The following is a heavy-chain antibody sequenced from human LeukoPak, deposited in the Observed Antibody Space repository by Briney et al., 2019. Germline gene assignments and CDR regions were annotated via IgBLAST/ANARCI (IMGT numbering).Heavy chain of an antibody. J-gene: IGHJ4*02. CDR1: EFTFSLYA. Sequence: GGSLRLSCAASEFTFSLYAMNWVRQAPGKGLEWVSYINDVSGDIHYADSVKGRFTISRYNAKNTLYLQMNSLRAEDTAVYYCARDTYQPGRIDCWGQGTLVIVSS. CDR2: INDVSGDI. D-gene: IGHD2-2*01. CDR3: ARDTYQPGRIDC. V-gene: IGHV3-21*05.